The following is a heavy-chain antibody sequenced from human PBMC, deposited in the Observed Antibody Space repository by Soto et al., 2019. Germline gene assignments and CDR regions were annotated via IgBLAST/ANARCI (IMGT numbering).Heavy chain of an antibody. CDR2: MNPNSGNT. J-gene: IGHJ5*02. CDR3: ARGGKSSSWRYWFDP. CDR1: GGTKSSYA. V-gene: IGHV1-8*02. Sequence: GASVKVCCKASGGTKSSYAISWVRQATGQGLEWMGWMNPNSGNTGYAQKFQGRVTMTRNTSISTAYMELSSLRSEDTAVYYCARGGKSSSWRYWFDPWGQGTLVTVSS. D-gene: IGHD6-13*01.